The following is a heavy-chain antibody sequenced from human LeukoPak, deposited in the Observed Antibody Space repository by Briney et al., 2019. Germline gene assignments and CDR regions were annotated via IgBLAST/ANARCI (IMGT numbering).Heavy chain of an antibody. D-gene: IGHD2-8*02. V-gene: IGHV4-38-2*01. CDR3: AGGVLGRYDY. J-gene: IGHJ4*02. CDR2: IYQSGST. Sequence: SETLSLTCAVSGYSISSGYYWGWIRQPPGKGLEWIGSIYQSGSTYYNPSLKSRVTISVDTSKNQFSLKLSSVTATGTAVYYCAGGVLGRYDYWGQGILVTVSS. CDR1: GYSISSGYY.